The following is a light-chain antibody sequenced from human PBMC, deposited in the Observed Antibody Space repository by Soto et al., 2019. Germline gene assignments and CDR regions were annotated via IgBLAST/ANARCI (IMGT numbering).Light chain of an antibody. CDR2: GSS. CDR1: QSVTNNY. V-gene: IGKV3-20*01. Sequence: EVVLTQSPGTLSLSPGERATLSCRASQSVTNNYLAWYQQRPGQAPRLLIFGSSDWATGIPDRFSGSGSGTDFTLTISRLEPEDFAVYYCHQYGSSPPYTFGQGTKLEIK. J-gene: IGKJ2*01. CDR3: HQYGSSPPYT.